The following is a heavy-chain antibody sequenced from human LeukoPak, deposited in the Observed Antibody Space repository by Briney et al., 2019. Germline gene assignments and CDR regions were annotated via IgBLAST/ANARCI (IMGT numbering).Heavy chain of an antibody. J-gene: IGHJ6*03. CDR2: ITWNSGNI. D-gene: IGHD3-10*01. CDR3: AKDMGLQWFGEATGYMDV. Sequence: GRSLRLSCAASGFTFDDYAMHWVRQAPRKGLEWVSGITWNSGNIGYADSVKGRFTISRDNAKNSLYLQMNSLRAEDTALYYCAKDMGLQWFGEATGYMDVWGKGTTVTVSS. CDR1: GFTFDDYA. V-gene: IGHV3-9*01.